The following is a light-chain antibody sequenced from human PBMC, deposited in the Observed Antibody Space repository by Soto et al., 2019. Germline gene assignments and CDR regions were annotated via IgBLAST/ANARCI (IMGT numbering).Light chain of an antibody. V-gene: IGLV7-46*01. Sequence: QAVVTQEPALTVSPGGTVTLTCGSSTGGVTSSHYPYWFQQKPGQAPRTLIYDTSTKHSWTPARFSGSLLGGKAALTLSGAQPEDEADYYCLLSYVDARPVVFGGGTKVTVL. CDR2: DTS. J-gene: IGLJ2*01. CDR3: LLSYVDARPVV. CDR1: TGGVTSSHY.